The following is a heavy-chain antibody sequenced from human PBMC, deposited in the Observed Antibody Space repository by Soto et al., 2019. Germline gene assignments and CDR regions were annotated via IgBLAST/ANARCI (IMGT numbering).Heavy chain of an antibody. CDR1: GGSISSYY. Sequence: SETLSLTCTVSGGSISSYYWSWIRQPPGKGLEWIGYIYYSGSTNYNPSLKSRVTISVDTSKSQFSLKLSSVTAADTAVYYCARAPGYCSSTSCYASPYYYYYGMDVWGQGTTVTVSS. D-gene: IGHD2-2*01. CDR2: IYYSGST. V-gene: IGHV4-59*01. CDR3: ARAPGYCSSTSCYASPYYYYYGMDV. J-gene: IGHJ6*02.